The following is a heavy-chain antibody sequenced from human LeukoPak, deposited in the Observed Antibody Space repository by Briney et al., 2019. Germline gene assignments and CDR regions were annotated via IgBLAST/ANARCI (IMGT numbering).Heavy chain of an antibody. D-gene: IGHD6-13*01. CDR1: GYTFTSQY. J-gene: IGHJ4*02. CDR3: ARAVAAGRRFDY. Sequence: ASAKVSCKASGYTFTSQYMRWVRQAPGQGLEWMGIINPSGGSTTYAQKFQGRVTMTRDTSTSTVYMELSSLRSDDTAVYYCARAVAAGRRFDYWGQGTLVTVSS. V-gene: IGHV1-46*01. CDR2: INPSGGST.